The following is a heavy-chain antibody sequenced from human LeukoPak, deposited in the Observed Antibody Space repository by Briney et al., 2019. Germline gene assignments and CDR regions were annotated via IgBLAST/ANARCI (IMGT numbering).Heavy chain of an antibody. J-gene: IGHJ4*02. CDR3: AKSPGGDTGDY. Sequence: GRSLRLSCAASGFTFSSYGMHWVRQAPGKGLEWVAVISYDGSNKYYADSVKGRFTISRDNSKNTLYLQMNSLRAEDTAVYYCAKSPGGDTGDYWGQGTLVTVSS. CDR1: GFTFSSYG. D-gene: IGHD2-21*01. CDR2: ISYDGSNK. V-gene: IGHV3-30*18.